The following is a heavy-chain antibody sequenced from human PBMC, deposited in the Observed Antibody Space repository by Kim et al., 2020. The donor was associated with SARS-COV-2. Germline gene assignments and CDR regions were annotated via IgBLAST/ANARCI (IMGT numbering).Heavy chain of an antibody. CDR3: ASLPKSGVVPAARAFYFDS. CDR1: GYSFTTYC. J-gene: IGHJ4*02. V-gene: IGHV5-51*01. CDR2: IYPGDSDT. D-gene: IGHD2-2*01. Sequence: GESLKISCKGSGYSFTTYCIGWVRQMPGKGLEWMGIIYPGDSDTRYSPSIHGPATISADKSISTAYLQWSSLKASDTAMHYCASLPKSGVVPAARAFYFDSCGQRTLVTVSS.